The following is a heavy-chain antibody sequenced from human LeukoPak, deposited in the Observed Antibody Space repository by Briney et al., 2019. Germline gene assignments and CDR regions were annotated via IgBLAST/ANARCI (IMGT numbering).Heavy chain of an antibody. CDR2: IKQDGSEK. CDR3: ARDRNYYDSSGYFPAFDI. CDR1: GFTFSNYW. J-gene: IGHJ3*02. D-gene: IGHD3-22*01. V-gene: IGHV3-7*01. Sequence: GGSLRLSCAASGFTFSNYWMSWVRQAPGKGLGWVVNIKQDGSEKYYVDSVKGRFTISRDNAKNSLYLQMNSLRAEDTAVYYCARDRNYYDSSGYFPAFDIWGQGTMVTVSS.